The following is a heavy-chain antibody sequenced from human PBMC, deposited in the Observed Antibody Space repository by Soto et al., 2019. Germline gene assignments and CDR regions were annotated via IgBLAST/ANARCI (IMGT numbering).Heavy chain of an antibody. V-gene: IGHV3-48*03. Sequence: EVQLVESGGGLVQPGGSLRLSCIGSGFTFSSFEMNWVRQAPGKGLEWVSFISSSGGTKYYADSVKGRFTVSRDNAKNSLYLQMSSLRVEDTAFYDCARDAWPGPGVVSQADHWGQGTLVTVSS. CDR3: ARDAWPGPGVVSQADH. D-gene: IGHD2-15*01. J-gene: IGHJ4*01. CDR2: ISSSGGTK. CDR1: GFTFSSFE.